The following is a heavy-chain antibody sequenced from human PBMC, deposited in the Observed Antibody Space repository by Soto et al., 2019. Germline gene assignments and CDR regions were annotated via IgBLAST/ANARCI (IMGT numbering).Heavy chain of an antibody. CDR3: ARGGVATINPDYYYYGMDV. D-gene: IGHD5-12*01. V-gene: IGHV1-69*01. Sequence: QVQLVQSGAEVQKPGSSVKVSCKASGGTFSSYAISWVRQAPGQGLEWMGGILPIFGTANYAQKCQGRVTITADEYTSTDYMELSSLRSEDTAVYYCARGGVATINPDYYYYGMDVWGQGTTVKVS. CDR2: ILPIFGTA. J-gene: IGHJ6*02. CDR1: GGTFSSYA.